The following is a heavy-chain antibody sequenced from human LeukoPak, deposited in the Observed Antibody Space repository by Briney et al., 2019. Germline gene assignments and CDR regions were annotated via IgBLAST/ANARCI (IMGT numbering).Heavy chain of an antibody. CDR2: ISSSSSYI. CDR1: GFTFSSYS. J-gene: IGHJ6*03. Sequence: GGSLRLSCAASGFTFSSYSMNWVRQAPGKGLEWVSSISSSSSYIYYADSVKGRFTISRDNAKNSLYLQMNSLRAEDTAVYYCARGRVRGSGFLGIQPFKPYYYMDVWGKGTTVTISS. V-gene: IGHV3-21*01. D-gene: IGHD3-10*01. CDR3: ARGRVRGSGFLGIQPFKPYYYMDV.